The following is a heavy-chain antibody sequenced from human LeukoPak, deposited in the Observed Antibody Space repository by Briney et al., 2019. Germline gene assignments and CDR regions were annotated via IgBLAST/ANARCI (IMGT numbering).Heavy chain of an antibody. V-gene: IGHV3-21*01. Sequence: GGSLRLSCAASGFTFSSYSMNWVRQAPGKGLEWVSSISSSSSYIYYADSVKGRFTISRDNAKNSLYLQMNSLRAEDTAVYYCARDQGYGSGSYFGPFEFDYWGQGTLVTVSS. CDR3: ARDQGYGSGSYFGPFEFDY. CDR2: ISSSSSYI. D-gene: IGHD3-10*01. CDR1: GFTFSSYS. J-gene: IGHJ4*02.